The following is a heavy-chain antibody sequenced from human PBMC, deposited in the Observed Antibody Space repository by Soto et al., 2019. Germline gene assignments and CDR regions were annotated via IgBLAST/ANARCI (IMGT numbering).Heavy chain of an antibody. CDR2: IWYDGSNK. D-gene: IGHD2-8*01. Sequence: QVHLVEPGGGVVQPGTSLRLSCAASGFSFSIFGMHWVRQAPGKGLEWVAGIWYDGSNKYYADSVKGRFSISRDNSKNTLYLQMNSLRAEDTAVYYCARDDKDEYGADRGGFGCWGQGTLVTVSS. CDR1: GFSFSIFG. J-gene: IGHJ4*02. CDR3: ARDDKDEYGADRGGFGC. V-gene: IGHV3-33*01.